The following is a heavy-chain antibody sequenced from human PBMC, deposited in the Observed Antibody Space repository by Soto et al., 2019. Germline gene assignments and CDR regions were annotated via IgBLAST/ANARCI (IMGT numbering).Heavy chain of an antibody. CDR3: AREGTYYYDSRGYYPLDY. D-gene: IGHD3-22*01. CDR2: ISSSSSYI. Sequence: EVQLVESGGGLVKTGGSLRLSCAASGFTFSSYTMKWVRQAPGKGLEWVSSISSSSSYIYYADTLKGRFTISRDNAKNSLYLQMNSLRAEDTAVYYCAREGTYYYDSRGYYPLDYWGQGTLVTVSS. V-gene: IGHV3-21*01. J-gene: IGHJ4*02. CDR1: GFTFSSYT.